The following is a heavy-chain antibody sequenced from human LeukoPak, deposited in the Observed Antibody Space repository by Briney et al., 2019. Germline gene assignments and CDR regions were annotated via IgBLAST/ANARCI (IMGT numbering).Heavy chain of an antibody. J-gene: IGHJ4*02. Sequence: ASVKVSCXASGYTFTGYYMHWVRQAPGQGLVWMGRINPNSGGTNYAQKFQGRVTMTRDTSISTAYMELSRLRSDDTAVYYCASFPPNVGDYPSDYWGQGTLVTVSS. CDR2: INPNSGGT. CDR3: ASFPPNVGDYPSDY. V-gene: IGHV1-2*06. CDR1: GYTFTGYY. D-gene: IGHD3-16*01.